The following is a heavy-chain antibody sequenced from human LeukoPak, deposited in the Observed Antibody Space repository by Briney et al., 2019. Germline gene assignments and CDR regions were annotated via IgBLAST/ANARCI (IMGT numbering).Heavy chain of an antibody. CDR2: IYYSGSA. CDR3: ARSTVVRFFDY. D-gene: IGHD4-23*01. V-gene: IGHV4-39*07. J-gene: IGHJ4*02. Sequence: SETLSLTCTVSGGSISSSSYYWGWIRQPPGKGLEWIGSIYYSGSAYYNPSLKSRVTISVDTSKNQFSLKLSSVTAADTAVYYCARSTVVRFFDYWGQGTLVTVSS. CDR1: GGSISSSSYY.